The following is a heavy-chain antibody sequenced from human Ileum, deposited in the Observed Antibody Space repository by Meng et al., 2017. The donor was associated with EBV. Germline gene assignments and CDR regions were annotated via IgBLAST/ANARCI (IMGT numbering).Heavy chain of an antibody. J-gene: IGHJ4*02. D-gene: IGHD2-21*01. CDR2: RSCSDSS. CDR1: KGSGSAYGYY. CDR3: ERKRGGGDRHIQ. Sequence: RLQDQGPTLVTACQPASLLCPVSKGSGSAYGYYWIWCLQPPARELEWIGSRSCSDSSNYNYTLKVRVPFSVDRSKTKFSLYLYIISPADAAVYYCERKRGGGDRHIQWGQGTLVTVSS. V-gene: IGHV4-61*08.